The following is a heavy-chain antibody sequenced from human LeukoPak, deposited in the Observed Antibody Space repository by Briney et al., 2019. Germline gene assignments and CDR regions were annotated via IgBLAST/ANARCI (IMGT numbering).Heavy chain of an antibody. CDR3: ARAVYGGDFDY. CDR2: INSDGSST. CDR1: GFTFSSYW. V-gene: IGHV3-74*01. Sequence: PGGSLRLPCAASGFTFSSYWMHWVRQAPGKGLVWVSRINSDGSSTSYADSVKGRFTISRDNAKNTLYLQMNSLRAEDTAVYYCARAVYGGDFDYWGQGTLVTVSS. D-gene: IGHD5/OR15-5a*01. J-gene: IGHJ4*02.